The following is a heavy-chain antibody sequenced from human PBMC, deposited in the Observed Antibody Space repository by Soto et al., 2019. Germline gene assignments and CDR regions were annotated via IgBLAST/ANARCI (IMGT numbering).Heavy chain of an antibody. V-gene: IGHV3-30-3*01. D-gene: IGHD5-18*01. J-gene: IGHJ4*02. CDR2: ISYDGSNK. Sequence: GGSLRLSCAASGFTFSSYAMHWVRQAPGKGLEWVAVISYDGSNKYYADSVKGRFTISRDNSKNTLYLQMNSLRAEDTAVYYCAREGQDTAMVDYFDYWGQGTLVTVSS. CDR1: GFTFSSYA. CDR3: AREGQDTAMVDYFDY.